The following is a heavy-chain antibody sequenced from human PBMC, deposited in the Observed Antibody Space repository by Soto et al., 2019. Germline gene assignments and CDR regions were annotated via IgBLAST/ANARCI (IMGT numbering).Heavy chain of an antibody. V-gene: IGHV3-66*01. Sequence: GSLRRSCAASGFTVSNNYMSWVRQAPGKGLEWVSLIYSGGSTYYADSVKGRFTISRDSSKNTLYLQMNSLRAEDTAMYYCAAYSHKGYWGQGTLVTVSS. CDR1: GFTVSNNY. D-gene: IGHD3-16*01. J-gene: IGHJ4*02. CDR2: IYSGGST. CDR3: AAYSHKGY.